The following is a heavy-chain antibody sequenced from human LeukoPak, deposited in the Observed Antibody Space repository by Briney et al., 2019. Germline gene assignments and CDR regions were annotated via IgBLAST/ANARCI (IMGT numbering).Heavy chain of an antibody. CDR2: IYPGDSGT. CDR1: GYTFTNYW. Sequence: GESLKISCETSGYTFTNYWIGWVRQMPGEGLDWMGMIYPGDSGTTYNPSFQGHVTMSVDRSISTAYLQWRSLKASDTAMYYCXXXXYXSAWKYYFDYWGQGTLVTVSS. CDR3: XXXXYXSAWKYYFDY. D-gene: IGHD6-25*01. J-gene: IGHJ4*02. V-gene: IGHV5-51*01.